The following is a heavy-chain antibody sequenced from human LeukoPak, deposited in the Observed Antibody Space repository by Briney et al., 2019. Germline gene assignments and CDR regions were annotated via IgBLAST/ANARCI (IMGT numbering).Heavy chain of an antibody. J-gene: IGHJ3*02. V-gene: IGHV4-39*07. CDR2: IYYSGST. D-gene: IGHD6-6*01. CDR1: GGSISSSSYY. CDR3: ARVHQPYSSSGAFDI. Sequence: SETLSLTCTVSGGSISSSSYYWGWIRQPPGKGLEWIGSIYYSGSTYYNPSLKSRVTISVDTSKNQFSLKLSSVTAADTAVYYCARVHQPYSSSGAFDIWGQGTMVTVSS.